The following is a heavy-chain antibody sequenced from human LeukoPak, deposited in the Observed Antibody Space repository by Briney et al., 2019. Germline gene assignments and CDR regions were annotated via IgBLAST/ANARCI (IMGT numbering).Heavy chain of an antibody. CDR1: GFTFSSYS. D-gene: IGHD2-15*01. J-gene: IGHJ4*02. CDR3: AREDCSGGSCYHDY. V-gene: IGHV3-21*01. CDR2: ISSSSSYI. Sequence: GGSLRLACAASGFTFSSYSMNWVRQAPGKGLEWVSSISSSSSYIYYADSVKGRFTISRDNAKNSLYLQMNSLRAEDTAVYYCAREDCSGGSCYHDYWGQGTLVTVSS.